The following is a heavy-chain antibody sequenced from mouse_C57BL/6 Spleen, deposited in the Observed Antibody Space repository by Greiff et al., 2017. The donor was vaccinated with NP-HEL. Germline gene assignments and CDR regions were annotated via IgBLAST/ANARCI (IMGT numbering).Heavy chain of an antibody. CDR3: ARDHYGSPYYFDY. V-gene: IGHV5-4*01. J-gene: IGHJ2*01. CDR1: GFTFSSYA. D-gene: IGHD1-1*01. CDR2: ISDGGSYT. Sequence: EVHLVESGGGLVKPGGSLKLSCAASGFTFSSYAMSWVRQTPEKRLEWVATISDGGSYTYYPDNVKGRFTISRDNAKNNLYLQMSHLKSEDTAMYYCARDHYGSPYYFDYWGQGTTLTVSS.